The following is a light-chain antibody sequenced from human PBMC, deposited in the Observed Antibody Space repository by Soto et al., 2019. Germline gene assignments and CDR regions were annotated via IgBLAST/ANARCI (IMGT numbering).Light chain of an antibody. CDR2: GAS. CDR3: QQYNNWPTWT. J-gene: IGKJ1*01. Sequence: EIEMTQSPATLSVSPGERATLSCRASQSVDSNLAWYQQKPGQAPRLLVYGASTRATGIPARFSGSGSGTEFTLTINSLQSEDFAVYYCQQYNNWPTWTFGQGTKVEIK. CDR1: QSVDSN. V-gene: IGKV3-15*01.